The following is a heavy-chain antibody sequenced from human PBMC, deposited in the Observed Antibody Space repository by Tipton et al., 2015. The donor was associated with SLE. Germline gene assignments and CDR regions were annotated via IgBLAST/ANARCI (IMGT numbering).Heavy chain of an antibody. J-gene: IGHJ4*02. CDR3: ARGVLRPFDY. Sequence: TLSLTCAVYGGSFSGYYWSWIRQPPGKGLEWIGEINHSGSTNYNPSLKSRVTIPVDTSKDQFSLKLTSVTAADTAVYYCARGVLRPFDYWGQGTLVTVSS. CDR1: GGSFSGYY. D-gene: IGHD1-1*01. V-gene: IGHV4-34*01. CDR2: INHSGST.